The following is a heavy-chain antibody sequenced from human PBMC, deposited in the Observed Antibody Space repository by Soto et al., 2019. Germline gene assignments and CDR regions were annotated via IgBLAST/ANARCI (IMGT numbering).Heavy chain of an antibody. Sequence: QIQLVQSGGDVKTPGASVKVSCTTSRYTFTRHGIAWVRQAPGQGLEWMGWISTFNGKTDYAQKFQGRVTMTADTVTSTVHMELRSLRSDDTAVYYCARLLTEGATFREDAFDLWGPGTKVTVSS. J-gene: IGHJ3*01. D-gene: IGHD3-9*01. CDR3: ARLLTEGATFREDAFDL. V-gene: IGHV1-18*01. CDR1: RYTFTRHG. CDR2: ISTFNGKT.